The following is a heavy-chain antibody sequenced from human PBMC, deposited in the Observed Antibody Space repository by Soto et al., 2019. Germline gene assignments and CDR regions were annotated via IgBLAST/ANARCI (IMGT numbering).Heavy chain of an antibody. Sequence: SVKVSCKASGGTFSSYAISWVRQAPGQGLEWMGGIIPIFGTANYAQKFQGRVTITADKSTSTAYMELSSLRSEDTAVYYCARDSGAYYYGSGSYHWPFDYWGQGTLVTVSS. CDR1: GGTFSSYA. J-gene: IGHJ4*02. D-gene: IGHD3-10*01. CDR2: IIPIFGTA. V-gene: IGHV1-69*06. CDR3: ARDSGAYYYGSGSYHWPFDY.